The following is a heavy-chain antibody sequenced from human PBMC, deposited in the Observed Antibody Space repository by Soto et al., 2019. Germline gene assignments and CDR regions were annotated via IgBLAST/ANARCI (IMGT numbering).Heavy chain of an antibody. Sequence: QVQLVESGGGVGQPGRSLRLSCAASGFTFSSYAMHWVRQAPGKGLEWVAVISYDGSNKYYADSVKGRFTISRDNSKNTLYLQMNSLRAEDTAVYYCARVSLGYGMDVWGQGTTVTVSS. J-gene: IGHJ6*02. V-gene: IGHV3-30-3*01. D-gene: IGHD3-16*01. CDR1: GFTFSSYA. CDR3: ARVSLGYGMDV. CDR2: ISYDGSNK.